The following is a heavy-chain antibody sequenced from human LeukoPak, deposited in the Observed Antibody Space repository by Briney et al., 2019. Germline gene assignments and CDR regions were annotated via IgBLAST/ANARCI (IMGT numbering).Heavy chain of an antibody. D-gene: IGHD6-13*01. CDR3: ARGAIAAADY. CDR1: GGSISSYY. J-gene: IGHJ4*02. V-gene: IGHV4-59*01. Sequence: SETLSLTCTVSGGSISSYYWSWIRQPPGKGLEWIGCIYYSGSTNYNPSLKSRVTISVDTSKNQFSLKLSSVTAADTAVYYCARGAIAAADYWGQGTLVTVSS. CDR2: IYYSGST.